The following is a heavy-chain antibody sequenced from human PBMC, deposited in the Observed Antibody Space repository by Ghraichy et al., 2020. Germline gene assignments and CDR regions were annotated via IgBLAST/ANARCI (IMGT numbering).Heavy chain of an antibody. Sequence: ASVKVSCKASGYTFINYDINWVRQAPGQGLEWMGWMSPNRGFTAYAQKFQGRVSMTRDTSMTTAYMELSSLRSDDTAVYYCARGVSAVTGTGEIDNWGPGSLVTVSS. CDR3: ARGVSAVTGTGEIDN. V-gene: IGHV1-8*01. J-gene: IGHJ4*02. CDR2: MSPNRGFT. D-gene: IGHD6-19*01. CDR1: GYTFINYD.